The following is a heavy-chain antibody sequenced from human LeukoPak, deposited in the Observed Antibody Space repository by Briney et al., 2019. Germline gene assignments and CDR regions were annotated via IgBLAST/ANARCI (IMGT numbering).Heavy chain of an antibody. CDR1: GGTFSSYA. CDR2: IIPIFGTV. J-gene: IGHJ6*03. Sequence: ASVKVSCKASGGTFSSYAISWVRQAPGQGLEWMGGIIPIFGTVNYAQKFQGRVTITTDESTSTAYMELSSLRSEDTAVYYCAREDDTYMDVWGKGTTVTVSS. V-gene: IGHV1-69*05. CDR3: AREDDTYMDV. D-gene: IGHD3-22*01.